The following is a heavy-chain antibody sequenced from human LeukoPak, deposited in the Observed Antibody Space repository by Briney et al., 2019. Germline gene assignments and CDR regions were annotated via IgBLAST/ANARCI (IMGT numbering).Heavy chain of an antibody. V-gene: IGHV3-74*01. CDR1: GFSFSSYW. J-gene: IGHJ3*02. CDR3: VRWGLGKGEAFDI. D-gene: IGHD3-10*01. Sequence: GGSLRLSCAASGFSFSSYWMHWVRHVPGKGLVWVSRINSDGSNTNYADSVKGRFTISRDNAKNTLCLQMNSLRAEDTAVYYCVRWGLGKGEAFDIWGQGTMVTVSS. CDR2: INSDGSNT.